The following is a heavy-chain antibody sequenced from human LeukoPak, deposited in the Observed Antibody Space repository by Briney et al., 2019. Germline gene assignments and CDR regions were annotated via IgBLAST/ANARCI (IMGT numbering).Heavy chain of an antibody. Sequence: PSETLSLTCSVSGASISSGSNYWGWIRQPPGKTLEWIGSIYSSGSTYYNSSLQSRVIIIIDAPKNHFSLTLSSVTAADTAVYYCARDSGTTGEVKFDPWGQGTLVTVSS. D-gene: IGHD3-10*01. CDR1: GASISSGSNY. CDR2: IYSSGST. J-gene: IGHJ5*02. V-gene: IGHV4-39*07. CDR3: ARDSGTTGEVKFDP.